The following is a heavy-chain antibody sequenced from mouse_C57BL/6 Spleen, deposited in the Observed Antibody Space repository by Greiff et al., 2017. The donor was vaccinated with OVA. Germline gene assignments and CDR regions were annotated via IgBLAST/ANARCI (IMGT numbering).Heavy chain of an antibody. J-gene: IGHJ2*01. CDR2: IYPGDGDT. V-gene: IGHV1-80*01. D-gene: IGHD2-2*01. CDR3: ASGYDGNYFDY. Sequence: QVHVKQSGAELVKPGASVKISCKASGYAFSSYWMNWVKQRPGKGLEWIGQIYPGDGDTNYNGKFKGKATLTADKSSSTAYMQLSSLTSEDSAVYFCASGYDGNYFDYWGQGTTLTVSS. CDR1: GYAFSSYW.